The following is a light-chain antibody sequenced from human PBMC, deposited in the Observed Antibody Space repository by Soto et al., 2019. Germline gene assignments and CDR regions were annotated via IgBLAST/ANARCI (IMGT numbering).Light chain of an antibody. CDR2: DAS. CDR3: QQRTNWRYT. J-gene: IGKJ2*01. CDR1: QRVSSS. V-gene: IGKV3-11*01. Sequence: EIVLTQSPVTLSLSPGEGATLSCRASQRVSSSLAWYQQKPGQAPRLLIYDASNRATGIPARFSGSGSGTYFTLTISSLEPEDFAVYYCQQRTNWRYTFGQGTKLEIK.